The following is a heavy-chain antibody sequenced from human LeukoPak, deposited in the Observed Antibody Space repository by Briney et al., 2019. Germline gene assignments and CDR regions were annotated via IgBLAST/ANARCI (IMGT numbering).Heavy chain of an antibody. CDR1: GFTFSSYE. V-gene: IGHV3-48*03. Sequence: GGSLRLSCAASGFTFSSYEMHWVRQAPGKGLEWVSYISSSDSIIYYADSVKARFTISRDNAKNSLYLQMNSLRAEDTAVYYCARDYGGSSPFDYWGQGTLVTVSS. J-gene: IGHJ4*02. CDR3: ARDYGGSSPFDY. D-gene: IGHD4-23*01. CDR2: ISSSDSII.